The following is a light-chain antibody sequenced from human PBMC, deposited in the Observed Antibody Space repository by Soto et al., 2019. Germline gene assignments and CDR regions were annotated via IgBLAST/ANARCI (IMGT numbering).Light chain of an antibody. CDR2: DDA. J-gene: IGLJ1*01. CDR1: NIGSES. CDR3: QVWDSSSDHYV. Sequence: SYELTQPPSVSVAPGQTARITCGGNNIGSESVHWYQQKPGQAPVLVVCDDADRPSGIPERFSGSNSGNTATLTISRVEAGDEADYYCQVWDSSSDHYVFGTGTKVTV. V-gene: IGLV3-21*02.